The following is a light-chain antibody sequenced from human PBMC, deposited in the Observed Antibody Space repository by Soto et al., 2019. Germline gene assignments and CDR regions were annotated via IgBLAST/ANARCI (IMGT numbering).Light chain of an antibody. CDR1: QSVHRD. V-gene: IGKV3-15*01. CDR2: DAS. J-gene: IGKJ4*01. CDR3: QQYTNWPPLS. Sequence: EIVMTQSPATLSVSPGEGATLSCRASQSVHRDLAWYQQKPGQAPRLLIYDASTRATGIPARFSGSRSATEFILPISSLQSEDFGVYYCQQYTNWPPLSFGGGTKVEIK.